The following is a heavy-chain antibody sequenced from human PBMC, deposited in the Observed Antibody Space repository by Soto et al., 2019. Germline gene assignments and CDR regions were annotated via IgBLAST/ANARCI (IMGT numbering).Heavy chain of an antibody. D-gene: IGHD3-10*01. CDR1: GGTFSSYT. CDR3: ARDYYGSGSYFDL. J-gene: IGHJ2*01. CDR2: IIPILGIA. V-gene: IGHV1-69*08. Sequence: QVQLVQSGAEVKKPGSSVKVSCKASGGTFSSYTISWVRQAPGQGLEWMGRIIPILGIANYAQKFQGRVTXTXDXXTSTAYMELSSLRSEDTAVYYCARDYYGSGSYFDLWGRGTLVTVSS.